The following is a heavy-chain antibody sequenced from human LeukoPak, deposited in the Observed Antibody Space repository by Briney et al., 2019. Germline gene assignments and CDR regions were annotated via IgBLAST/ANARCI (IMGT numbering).Heavy chain of an antibody. D-gene: IGHD3-10*01. V-gene: IGHV1-2*02. CDR1: GYIFTDYY. Sequence: ASVEVSCKASGYIFTDYYMHWVRQAPGQGLEWMGWINPNSGATNIAQKFQGRVTMTMDTSITIAYMELNNLRSDDTAVYYCAREEGRFGDLLGDNFHYNGLDVWGQGTTVTVSS. CDR3: AREEGRFGDLLGDNFHYNGLDV. J-gene: IGHJ6*02. CDR2: INPNSGAT.